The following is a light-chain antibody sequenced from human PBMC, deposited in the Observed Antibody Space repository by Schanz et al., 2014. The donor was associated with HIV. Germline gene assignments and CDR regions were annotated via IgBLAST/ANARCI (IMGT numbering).Light chain of an antibody. CDR1: QSVSSN. CDR3: QQYDKWPPYT. Sequence: EIVVTQSPATLSVTPGERATLSCRASQSVSSNLAWYQQKPGQAPRLLIYAASTRATGIPARFSGSGSGTEFTLTITSLQSEDFALYYCQQYDKWPPYTFGQGTKLDMK. V-gene: IGKV3-15*01. J-gene: IGKJ2*01. CDR2: AAS.